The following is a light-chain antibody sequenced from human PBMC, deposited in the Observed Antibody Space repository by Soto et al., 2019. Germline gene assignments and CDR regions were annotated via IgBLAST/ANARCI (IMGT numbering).Light chain of an antibody. CDR1: SSNIGAGYD. CDR2: GNS. V-gene: IGLV1-40*01. Sequence: QSVLTQPPSVSGAPGQRVTISCTGSSSNIGAGYDVHWYQQLPGTAPKLLIYGNSHRPSGVPDRFSGSKSGTSASLAITGLRAEDEADYYCQSYDSSLSVYVVFGGGTKLTVL. CDR3: QSYDSSLSVYVV. J-gene: IGLJ2*01.